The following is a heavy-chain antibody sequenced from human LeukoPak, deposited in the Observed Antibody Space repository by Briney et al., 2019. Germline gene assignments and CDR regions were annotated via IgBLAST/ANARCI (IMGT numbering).Heavy chain of an antibody. J-gene: IGHJ4*02. CDR2: ISSDGRND. CDR1: GFMFSFYT. CDR3: ARDRGSYALYYFDY. D-gene: IGHD1-26*01. Sequence: PGGSLRLSCAASGFMFSFYTLHWVRQAPGKGLEWVAVISSDGRNDYYTDSLKGRFTISRDNSKNTLYLQMNSLRPEDTAVYYCARDRGSYALYYFDYWGQGTLVTVSS. V-gene: IGHV3-30*04.